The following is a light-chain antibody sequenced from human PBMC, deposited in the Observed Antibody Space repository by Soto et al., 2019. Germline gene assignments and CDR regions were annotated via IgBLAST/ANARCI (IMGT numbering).Light chain of an antibody. CDR2: EVS. CDR3: MQGTDFPLT. Sequence: DIVMTQTPLSSPVTLGQPASISCRSSQSLVHSDGHTYLSWLQQRPGQPPRLLIYEVSNRFSGVPDRFSGSGAGTDFTLKISRVEAEDVGVYYCMQGTDFPLTFGPGTTVDI. J-gene: IGKJ3*01. CDR1: QSLVHSDGHTY. V-gene: IGKV2-24*01.